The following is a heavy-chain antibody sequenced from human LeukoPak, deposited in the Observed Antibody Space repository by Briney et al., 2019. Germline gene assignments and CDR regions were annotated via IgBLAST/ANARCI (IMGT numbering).Heavy chain of an antibody. V-gene: IGHV3-49*04. CDR3: TRGDSSGWYGYYGMDV. CDR1: GFTFGDYA. J-gene: IGHJ6*02. CDR2: IRSKAYGGTT. Sequence: GGSLRLSCTASGFTFGDYAMSWVRQAPGKGLEWVGFIRSKAYGGTTEYAASVKGRFTISRDDSKSIAYLQMNSLKTEDTAVYYCTRGDSSGWYGYYGMDVWGQGTTVTVSS. D-gene: IGHD6-19*01.